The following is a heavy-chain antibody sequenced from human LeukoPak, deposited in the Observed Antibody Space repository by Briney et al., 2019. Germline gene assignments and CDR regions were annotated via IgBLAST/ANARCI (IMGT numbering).Heavy chain of an antibody. CDR3: ARDGRIAAHQNWFDP. J-gene: IGHJ5*02. CDR2: MNPNSGNT. Sequence: ASVKVSCKASGYTLTSYDINWVRQATGQGLEWMGWMNPNSGNTGYAQKFQGRVTMTRNTSISTAYMELSSLRSEDTAVYYCARDGRIAAHQNWFDPWGQGTLVTVSS. D-gene: IGHD6-6*01. CDR1: GYTLTSYD. V-gene: IGHV1-8*01.